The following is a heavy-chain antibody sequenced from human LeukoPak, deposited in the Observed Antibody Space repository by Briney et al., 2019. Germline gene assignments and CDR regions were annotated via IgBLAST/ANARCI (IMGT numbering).Heavy chain of an antibody. D-gene: IGHD3-10*01. V-gene: IGHV3-23*01. J-gene: IGHJ4*02. CDR3: AKAPGRFGELLSDY. CDR2: ISGSGGST. CDR1: GFTFSTYA. Sequence: PGGSLRLSCAASGFTFSTYAMSWVRQAPGKGLEWVSAISGSGGSTYYADSVKGRFTISRDNSKNTLYLQMNSLRAEDTAVYYSAKAPGRFGELLSDYWGQGTLVTVSS.